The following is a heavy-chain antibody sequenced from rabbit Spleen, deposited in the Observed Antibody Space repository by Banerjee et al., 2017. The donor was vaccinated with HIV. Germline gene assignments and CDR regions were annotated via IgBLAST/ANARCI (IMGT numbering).Heavy chain of an antibody. D-gene: IGHD3-1*01. Sequence: QEQLEESGGDLVKPEGSLTLTCTASGFSFSSNYWIWWVRQAPGKGLEWIASIVGGSSGSTYYANWAKGRFTISKTSSTTVTLQMTSLTAADTATYFCARGPNIPYSDLWGPGTLVTVS. CDR2: IVGGSSGST. V-gene: IGHV1S45*01. CDR1: GFSFSSNYW. J-gene: IGHJ4*01. CDR3: ARGPNIPYSDL.